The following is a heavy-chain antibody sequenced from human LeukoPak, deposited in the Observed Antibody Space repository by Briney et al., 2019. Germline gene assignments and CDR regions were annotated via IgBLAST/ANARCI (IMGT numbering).Heavy chain of an antibody. CDR3: AKDRLVSGRMGAADY. D-gene: IGHD6-25*01. CDR1: GFAFSSYA. J-gene: IGHJ4*02. V-gene: IGHV3-23*01. Sequence: GGSLRLSCAASGFAFSSYAMSWVRQAPGKGLVWVAGVSGSGESAHFADSVKGRFAISRDNSKNTLYLHMNSLTAEDTAVYYCAKDRLVSGRMGAADYWGQGTLVTVSS. CDR2: VSGSGESA.